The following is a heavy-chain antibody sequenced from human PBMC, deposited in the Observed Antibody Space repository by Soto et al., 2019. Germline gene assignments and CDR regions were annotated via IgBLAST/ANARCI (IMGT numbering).Heavy chain of an antibody. CDR3: ARGCSGGSCRGDYYYYYGMDV. V-gene: IGHV1-69*06. Sequence: SVKVSCKASGGTFSIYAISWVRQAPGQGLEWMGGIIPIFGTANYAQKFQGRVTITADKSTSTAYMELSSLRSEDTAVYYCARGCSGGSCRGDYYYYYGMDVWGQGTTVTVSS. D-gene: IGHD2-15*01. CDR1: GGTFSIYA. CDR2: IIPIFGTA. J-gene: IGHJ6*02.